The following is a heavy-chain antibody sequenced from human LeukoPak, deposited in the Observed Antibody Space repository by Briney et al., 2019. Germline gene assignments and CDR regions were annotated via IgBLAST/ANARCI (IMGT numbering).Heavy chain of an antibody. D-gene: IGHD4-11*01. Sequence: SETLSLTCAVYGGYFSGYYWSWIRQPPGKGLEWVGEINHSGSTNYNPSLKSRVTTPVHTTYNQLSLKLSSMTGADTAVYYCARGKAVTTCNCFDPWGERDLVTVSS. CDR2: INHSGST. CDR3: ARGKAVTTCNCFDP. CDR1: GGYFSGYY. J-gene: IGHJ5*02. V-gene: IGHV4-34*01.